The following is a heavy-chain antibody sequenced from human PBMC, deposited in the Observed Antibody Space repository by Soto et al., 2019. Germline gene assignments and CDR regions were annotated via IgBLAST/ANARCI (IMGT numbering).Heavy chain of an antibody. CDR2: ISYDGSNK. CDR3: ATWRGNYPDGYFDF. Sequence: GGSLRLSCAASGFTFSSYGMHWVRQAPGKGLEWVAVISYDGSNKYYADSVKGRFTISRDNSKNTLYLQMNSLRVEDTAVYYCATWRGNYPDGYFDFWGQGTLVTVSS. CDR1: GFTFSSYG. J-gene: IGHJ4*02. D-gene: IGHD1-26*01. V-gene: IGHV3-30*03.